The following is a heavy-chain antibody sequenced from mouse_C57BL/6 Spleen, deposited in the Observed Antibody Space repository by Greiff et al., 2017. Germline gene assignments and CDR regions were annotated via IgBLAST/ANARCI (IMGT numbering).Heavy chain of an antibody. Sequence: VQLQQPGAELVKPGASVKMSCKASGYTFTSYWITWVKQRPGQGLEWIGDIYPGSGSTNYNEKFKSKATLTVDTSSSTAYMQLSSLTSEDSAVYYCARRGYGYDGEPYFDYWGQGTTLTVSS. CDR2: IYPGSGST. J-gene: IGHJ2*01. CDR1: GYTFTSYW. D-gene: IGHD2-2*01. CDR3: ARRGYGYDGEPYFDY. V-gene: IGHV1-55*01.